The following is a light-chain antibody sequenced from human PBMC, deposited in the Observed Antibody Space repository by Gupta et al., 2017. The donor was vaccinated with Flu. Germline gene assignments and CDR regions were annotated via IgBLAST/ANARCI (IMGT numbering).Light chain of an antibody. V-gene: IGKV3-11*01. CDR1: RNVNNY. Sequence: EIVLTQSPATLSLSPGDTATLSCRASRNVNNYLAWYQQKPGRAPRLLIYHTSNRDTGIPARFSGSGYGTDFTLTISGREPEDFAVYFCHQHDNWPPDTFGQGTKVEVK. CDR2: HTS. CDR3: HQHDNWPPDT. J-gene: IGKJ1*01.